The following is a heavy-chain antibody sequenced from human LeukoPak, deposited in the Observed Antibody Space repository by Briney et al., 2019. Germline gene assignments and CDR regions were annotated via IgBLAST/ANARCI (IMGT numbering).Heavy chain of an antibody. V-gene: IGHV4-59*01. D-gene: IGHD1-1*01. Sequence: SETLSLTCSVAGASFSTNYWSWIRQPPGRGLEWIGYVFDSGSTNYNPSLKSRVTISVDTSTKQFSLRLSSVTAVDTAVYYCARLYQQSNWKYYYYYMDVCGKGTAVTVSS. CDR1: GASFSTNY. CDR3: ARLYQQSNWKYYYYYMDV. J-gene: IGHJ6*03. CDR2: VFDSGST.